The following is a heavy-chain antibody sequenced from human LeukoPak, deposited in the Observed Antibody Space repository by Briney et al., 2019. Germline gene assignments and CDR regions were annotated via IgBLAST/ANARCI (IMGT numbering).Heavy chain of an antibody. D-gene: IGHD3-3*01. CDR3: ARDQYDTWSRRGNFDS. J-gene: IGHJ4*02. V-gene: IGHV3-74*01. Sequence: PGGSLRLSCAASGFTFGDYWMHWVRQAPGKGLVWVSRINNIGRSTDYADSVKGRFTISRDNTKNSLYLQMNSLRVEDTAVFYCARDQYDTWSRRGNFDSWGQGTLVIVSS. CDR2: INNIGRST. CDR1: GFTFGDYW.